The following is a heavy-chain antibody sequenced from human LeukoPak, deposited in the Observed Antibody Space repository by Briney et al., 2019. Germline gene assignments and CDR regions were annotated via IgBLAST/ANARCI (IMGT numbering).Heavy chain of an antibody. V-gene: IGHV1-24*01. J-gene: IGHJ5*02. D-gene: IGHD3-16*02. CDR1: GYTLTELS. CDR2: FDPEDGET. CDR3: ATNFGGVIYHWFDP. Sequence: ASVKVSCKVSGYTLTELSMHWVRRAPGKGLEWMGGFDPEDGETIYAQKFQGRVTMTEDTSTDTAYMELSSLRSEDTAVYYCATNFGGVIYHWFDPWGQGTLVTVSS.